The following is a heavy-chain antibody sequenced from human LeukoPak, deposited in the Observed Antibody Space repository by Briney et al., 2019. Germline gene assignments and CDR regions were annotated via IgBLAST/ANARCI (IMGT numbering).Heavy chain of an antibody. CDR1: GGSITNYY. D-gene: IGHD2-21*02. CDR3: AKDMGIVVVTD. Sequence: LSLTCTVSGGSITNYYWSWIRQPPGKGLEWVSGISWNSGSIGYADSVKGRFTISRDNAKNSLYLQMNSLRAEDTALYYCAKDMGIVVVTDWGQGTLVTVSS. CDR2: ISWNSGSI. J-gene: IGHJ4*02. V-gene: IGHV3-9*01.